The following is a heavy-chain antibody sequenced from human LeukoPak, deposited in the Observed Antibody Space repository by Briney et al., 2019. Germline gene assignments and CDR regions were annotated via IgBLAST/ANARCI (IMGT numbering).Heavy chain of an antibody. CDR1: GYTFTGYY. D-gene: IGHD3-10*01. Sequence: ASVKVSCKASGYTFTGYYMHWVRQAPGQGLEWMGWINPNSGGTNYAQKFQGKVTMTRDTSISTAYMELSRLRSDDTAVYYCARGEYGSGSYPYDYWGQGTLVTVSS. V-gene: IGHV1-2*02. CDR2: INPNSGGT. CDR3: ARGEYGSGSYPYDY. J-gene: IGHJ4*02.